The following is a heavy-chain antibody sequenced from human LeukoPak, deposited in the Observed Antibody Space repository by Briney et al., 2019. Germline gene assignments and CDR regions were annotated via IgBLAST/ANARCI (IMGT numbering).Heavy chain of an antibody. V-gene: IGHV4-34*01. CDR2: INHSGRT. J-gene: IGHJ4*02. CDR1: GGSFSDYY. D-gene: IGHD3-22*01. Sequence: ASETLSLTCAVHGGSFSDYYWTWIRQPPGKGLEWIGEINHSGRTNNNPSLESRVIISVDTSKNQFSLRVNSVTAADTAVYYCARGINLYDTSGRLDSWGQGILVTVSS. CDR3: ARGINLYDTSGRLDS.